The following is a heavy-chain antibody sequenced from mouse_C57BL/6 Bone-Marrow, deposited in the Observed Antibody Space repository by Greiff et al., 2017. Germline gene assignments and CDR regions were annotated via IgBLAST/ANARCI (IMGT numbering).Heavy chain of an antibody. CDR3: ARPYYYGSSHDY. CDR2: IDPANGNT. V-gene: IGHV14-3*01. CDR1: GFNIKNTY. J-gene: IGHJ2*01. Sequence: VQLQQSVAELVRPGASVTLSCTASGFNIKNTYMHWVKQRPEQGLEWIGRIDPANGNTKYDPQFQGKATITADTSSNTAYLQLSSLTSEDTAIYYCARPYYYGSSHDYWGQGTTLTVSS. D-gene: IGHD1-1*01.